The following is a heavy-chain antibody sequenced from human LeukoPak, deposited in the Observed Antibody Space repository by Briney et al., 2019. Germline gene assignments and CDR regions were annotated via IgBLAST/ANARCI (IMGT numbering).Heavy chain of an antibody. D-gene: IGHD6-19*01. CDR3: ARGGAVAGLY. CDR2: ISSSGSTI. V-gene: IGHV3-48*03. Sequence: GGSLRLSCAVSGFTFGSYEMNWVRQAPGKALDWVSYISSSGSTIYYPDSVKGRFPISRDNAKNSLYRQMTSLRGEDTAGYYCARGGAVAGLYWGQGTLVTVSS. CDR1: GFTFGSYE. J-gene: IGHJ4*02.